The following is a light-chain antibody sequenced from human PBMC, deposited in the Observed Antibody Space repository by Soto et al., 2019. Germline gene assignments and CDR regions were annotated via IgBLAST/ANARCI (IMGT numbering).Light chain of an antibody. CDR3: SSYSSSSTLL. J-gene: IGLJ1*01. CDR1: SSDVGGYNY. CDR2: EVS. Sequence: QSALTQPASVSGSPGQSITISCTGTSSDVGGYNYVSWYQRHPGKAPKLMIYEVSNRPSGVSNRFSGSKSGNTASLTISGLQAEDEGDYYCSSYSSSSTLLFGPGTKLTVL. V-gene: IGLV2-14*01.